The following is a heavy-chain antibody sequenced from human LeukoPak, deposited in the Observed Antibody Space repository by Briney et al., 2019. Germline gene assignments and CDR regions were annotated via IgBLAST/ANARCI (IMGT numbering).Heavy chain of an antibody. J-gene: IGHJ4*02. CDR1: GFTLSDHN. CDR3: ARAPSGLDY. Sequence: PGGSLRLSCAVSGFTLSDHNMDWVRQAPGKGLEWVGRTTNKAHSYTTEYAASVKGRFTISREDSQNSLYLQMNSLKTEDTAVYYCARAPSGLDYWGQGILVTVSS. CDR2: TTNKAHSYTT. V-gene: IGHV3-72*01. D-gene: IGHD2-15*01.